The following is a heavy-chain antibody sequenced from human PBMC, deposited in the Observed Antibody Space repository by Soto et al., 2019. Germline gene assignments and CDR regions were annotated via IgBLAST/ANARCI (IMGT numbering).Heavy chain of an antibody. Sequence: SETLSLTCAVYGGSFSGYYWSWIRQPPGKGLEWIGEINHSGSTNYNPSLKSRVTISVDTSKNQFSLKLSSVTAADTAVYYCASADYSNSVVYWGQGTLVTVSS. CDR2: INHSGST. V-gene: IGHV4-34*01. CDR1: GGSFSGYY. J-gene: IGHJ4*02. D-gene: IGHD4-4*01. CDR3: ASADYSNSVVY.